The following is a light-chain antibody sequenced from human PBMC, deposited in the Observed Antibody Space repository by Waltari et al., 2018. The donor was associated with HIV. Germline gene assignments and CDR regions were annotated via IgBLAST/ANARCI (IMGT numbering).Light chain of an antibody. Sequence: EIVLTQSPDTLSLSPGDRATLSCRASQSVSSNYLAWYQQKPGQAPRLLIYAASRRATSIPDRFSGSGSGTDFTLTINRLEPEDFAVYYCQQYGTSPFTFGPGTKVDIK. CDR2: AAS. V-gene: IGKV3-20*01. CDR1: QSVSSNY. J-gene: IGKJ3*01. CDR3: QQYGTSPFT.